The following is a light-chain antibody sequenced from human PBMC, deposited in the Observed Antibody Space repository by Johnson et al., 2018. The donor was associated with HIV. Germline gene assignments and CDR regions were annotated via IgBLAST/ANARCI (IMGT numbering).Light chain of an antibody. CDR3: ATWDDSLNGQV. V-gene: IGLV1-44*01. CDR2: RSD. J-gene: IGLJ1*01. CDR1: SSNIGSNS. Sequence: QPVLTQPPSASGTPGQRVTISCYGSSSNIGSNSINWYQQLPTTAPQLLIYRSDQRPSGVPDRFSGSKSGTSASLDISGLQAEDEADYYCATWDDSLNGQVFGTGTNVTVL.